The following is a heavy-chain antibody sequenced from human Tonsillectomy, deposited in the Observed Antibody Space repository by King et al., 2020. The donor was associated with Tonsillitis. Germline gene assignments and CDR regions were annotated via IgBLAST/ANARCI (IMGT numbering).Heavy chain of an antibody. J-gene: IGHJ5*02. V-gene: IGHV4-59*01. CDR3: ARQTARLVNPPLLWFDP. CDR2: IYYSGST. D-gene: IGHD3-9*01. CDR1: GGSMSSYS. Sequence: QLQESGPGLVKPSETVSLSCTVSGGSMSSYSWSWIRQPPGKGLEWIGYIYYSGSTNYNPSLKSRVTISVDTSKNQFSLKLSSVTAADTAVYYCARQTARLVNPPLLWFDPWGQGTLVTVSS.